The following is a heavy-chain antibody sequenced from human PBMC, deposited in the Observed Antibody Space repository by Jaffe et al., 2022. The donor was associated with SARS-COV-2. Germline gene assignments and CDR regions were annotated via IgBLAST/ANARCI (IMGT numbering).Heavy chain of an antibody. J-gene: IGHJ3*02. V-gene: IGHV3-21*01. CDR3: ARDGGRDGYNSDAFDI. CDR2: ISSSSSYI. D-gene: IGHD5-12*01. CDR1: GFTFSSYS. Sequence: EVQLVESGGGLVKPGGSLRLSCAASGFTFSSYSMNWVRQAPGKGLEWVSSISSSSSYIYYADSVKGRFTISRDNAKNSLYLQMNSLRAEDTAVYYCARDGGRDGYNSDAFDIWGQGTMVTVSS.